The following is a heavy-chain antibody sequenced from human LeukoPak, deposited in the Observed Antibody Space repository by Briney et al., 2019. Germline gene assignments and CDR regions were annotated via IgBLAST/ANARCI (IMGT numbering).Heavy chain of an antibody. Sequence: GASVKVSCKASGYTFTSHFMHWVRQAPGQGLEWMGGIIPIFGTANYAQKFQGRVTITADKSTSTAYMELSSLRSEDTAVYYCARDRYGQLWSTAHTNNWFDPWGQGTLVTVSS. D-gene: IGHD5-18*01. V-gene: IGHV1-69*06. CDR2: IIPIFGTA. CDR1: GYTFTSHF. CDR3: ARDRYGQLWSTAHTNNWFDP. J-gene: IGHJ5*02.